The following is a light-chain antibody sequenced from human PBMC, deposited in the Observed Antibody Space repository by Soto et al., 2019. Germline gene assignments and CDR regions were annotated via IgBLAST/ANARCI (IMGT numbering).Light chain of an antibody. CDR2: GAS. J-gene: IGKJ4*01. CDR1: QSVRNSY. CDR3: QQYGSSPLT. V-gene: IGKV3-20*01. Sequence: EIVLTQSPGTLSLSPGERATLSCRASQSVRNSYLAWYQQKPGQAPRLLVYGASSRATGIPDRFSGSGSGTDFTLTISRREPEDFAVYYCQQYGSSPLTFGGGTKVEIK.